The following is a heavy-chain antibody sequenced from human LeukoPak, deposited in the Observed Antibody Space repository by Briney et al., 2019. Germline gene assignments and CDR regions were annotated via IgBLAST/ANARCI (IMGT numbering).Heavy chain of an antibody. CDR1: GYTFTGYY. D-gene: IGHD4-17*01. CDR2: INPNSGGT. Sequence: ASVKVSCKASGYTFTGYYMHWVRQAPGQGLEWMGWINPNSGGTNYAQKFQGRVTMTRDTSISTAYMELSRLRSDDTAVYYCARDGKYGDLKFPFDYWGQGTLVTVSS. J-gene: IGHJ4*02. V-gene: IGHV1-2*02. CDR3: ARDGKYGDLKFPFDY.